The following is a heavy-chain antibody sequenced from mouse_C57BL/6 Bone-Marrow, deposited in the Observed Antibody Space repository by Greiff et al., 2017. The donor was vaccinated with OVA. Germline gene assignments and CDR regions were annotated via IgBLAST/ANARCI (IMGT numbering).Heavy chain of an antibody. V-gene: IGHV1-4*01. Sequence: VQLMESGAELARPGASVKMSCKASGYTFTSYTMHWVKQRPGQGLEWIGYINPSSGYTKYNQKFKDKATLTEDKSSSTAYLQLSSLTSEDSAVYYCARSGIYYYGSMDYWGQGTSVTVSS. CDR3: ARSGIYYYGSMDY. CDR1: GYTFTSYT. J-gene: IGHJ4*01. CDR2: INPSSGYT. D-gene: IGHD1-1*01.